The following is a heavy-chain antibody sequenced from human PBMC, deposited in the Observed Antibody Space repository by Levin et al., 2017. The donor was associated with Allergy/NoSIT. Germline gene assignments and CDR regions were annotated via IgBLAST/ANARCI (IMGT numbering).Heavy chain of an antibody. V-gene: IGHV2-5*02. CDR3: AHREVYTGGSNFDY. CDR1: GFSLSTSGVG. J-gene: IGHJ4*02. Sequence: QTLSLTCTFSGFSLSTSGVGVGWIRQPPGKALEWLALIYWDDDKRYSPSLKSRLTITKDTSKNQVVLTMTNMDPVDTATYYCAHREVYTGGSNFDYWGQGTLVTVSS. D-gene: IGHD5/OR15-5a*01. CDR2: IYWDDDK.